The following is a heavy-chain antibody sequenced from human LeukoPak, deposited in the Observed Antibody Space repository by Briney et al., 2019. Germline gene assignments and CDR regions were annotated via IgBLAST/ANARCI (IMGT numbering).Heavy chain of an antibody. CDR1: GFTFSSYW. J-gene: IGHJ3*02. V-gene: IGHV3-7*01. Sequence: GGSLRLSCAASGFTFSSYWMSWVRQAPGKGLEWVANIKQDGSEKYYVDSVKGRFTISRDNAKNSPYLQMSSLRAEDTAVYYCARDNYGAMIAFDIWGQGTMVTVSS. D-gene: IGHD4-11*01. CDR3: ARDNYGAMIAFDI. CDR2: IKQDGSEK.